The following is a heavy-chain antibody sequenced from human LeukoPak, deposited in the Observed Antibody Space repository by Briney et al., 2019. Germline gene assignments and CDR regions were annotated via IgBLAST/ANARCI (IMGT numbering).Heavy chain of an antibody. D-gene: IGHD6-19*01. Sequence: SVKVSCKASGGTFSSYAISWVRQAPGQGLEWMGRIIPILGIANYAQKFQGRVTITADKSTSTAYMELSSLRSEDTAVYYCARDGSPGSGWYVYWGQGTLVTVSS. CDR1: GGTFSSYA. J-gene: IGHJ4*02. CDR2: IIPILGIA. V-gene: IGHV1-69*04. CDR3: ARDGSPGSGWYVY.